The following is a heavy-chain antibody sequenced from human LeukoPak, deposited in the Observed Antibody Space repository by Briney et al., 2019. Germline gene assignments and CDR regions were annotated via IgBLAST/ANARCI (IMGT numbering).Heavy chain of an antibody. J-gene: IGHJ4*02. CDR1: GYSISSGYY. V-gene: IGHV4-38-2*01. Sequence: PSETLSLTCAVSGYSISSGYYWGWIRQPPGKGLEWIGIIYHSGSTYYNPSLKSRVTISVDTSKNQFSLKLSSVTAADTAVYYCARWANIYSGGCDYWGQGTLVTVSS. D-gene: IGHD1-26*01. CDR3: ARWANIYSGGCDY. CDR2: IYHSGST.